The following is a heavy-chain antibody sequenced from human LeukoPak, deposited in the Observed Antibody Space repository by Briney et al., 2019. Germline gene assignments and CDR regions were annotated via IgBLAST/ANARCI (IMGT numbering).Heavy chain of an antibody. Sequence: PGGSLRLSCAASGFTFSSYSMNWVRQAPGKGLEWVSSISSSSSYIYYADSVKGRFTISRDNAKNSLYLQMNSLRAEDTAVYYCARAFGSYQYYFDYWGQGTLVTVSS. D-gene: IGHD1-26*01. V-gene: IGHV3-21*01. CDR1: GFTFSSYS. CDR3: ARAFGSYQYYFDY. J-gene: IGHJ4*02. CDR2: ISSSSSYI.